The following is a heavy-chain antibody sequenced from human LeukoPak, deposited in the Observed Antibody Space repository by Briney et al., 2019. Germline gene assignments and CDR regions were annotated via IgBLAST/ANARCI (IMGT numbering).Heavy chain of an antibody. D-gene: IGHD6-25*01. J-gene: IGHJ5*02. CDR2: IHSSGTT. V-gene: IGHV4-59*01. CDR1: GDSISGYY. CDR3: ARGGASSEWFDP. Sequence: SETLSLTCTVSGDSISGYYWSWIRQPPGEGLEWIAFIHSSGTTNYNPSLKSRVSISVDTSNNQFSLNVNSVTAADTAVYYCARGGASSEWFDPWGQGTLVTVSS.